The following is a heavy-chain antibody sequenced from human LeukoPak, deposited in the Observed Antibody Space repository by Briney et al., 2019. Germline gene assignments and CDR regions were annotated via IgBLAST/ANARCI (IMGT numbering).Heavy chain of an antibody. J-gene: IGHJ4*02. CDR3: ASEPLRFGVPFDY. Sequence: GGSLRLSCAASGFTFSSYWMYWVRQAPGKGLVWVSRINSDGSSTIYADSVKGRFTISRDNAKNTLYLQMNSLRAEDTAVYYCASEPLRFGVPFDYWGQGTLVTVSS. V-gene: IGHV3-74*01. CDR2: INSDGSST. CDR1: GFTFSSYW. D-gene: IGHD3-10*01.